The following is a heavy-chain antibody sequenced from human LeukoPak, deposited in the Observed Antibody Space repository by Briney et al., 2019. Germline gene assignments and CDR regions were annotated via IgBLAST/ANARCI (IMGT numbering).Heavy chain of an antibody. CDR3: VGTAVKRSGSWFGDEDY. J-gene: IGHJ4*02. V-gene: IGHV4-4*07. CDR2: IYTSGST. CDR1: GGSISSYY. D-gene: IGHD3-10*01. Sequence: SETLSLTCTVSGGSISSYYWSWIRQPAGKGLEWIGRIYTSGSTNYNPSLKSRVTMSVDTSKNQFSLKLSSVTAADTAVYYCVGTAVKRSGSWFGDEDYWGQGTLVTVSS.